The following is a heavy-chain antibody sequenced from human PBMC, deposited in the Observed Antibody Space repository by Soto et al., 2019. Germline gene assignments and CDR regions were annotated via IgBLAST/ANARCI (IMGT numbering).Heavy chain of an antibody. Sequence: ASVKVSCKASGYTFTSYAMHWVRQAPGQRLEWMGWINAGNGNTKYSQKFQGRVTITRDTSASTAYMELSSLRSEDTAVYYCARGYCSGGSCYRDSYYYGMDVWGQGTTVTVSS. J-gene: IGHJ6*02. CDR3: ARGYCSGGSCYRDSYYYGMDV. CDR1: GYTFTSYA. CDR2: INAGNGNT. V-gene: IGHV1-3*01. D-gene: IGHD2-15*01.